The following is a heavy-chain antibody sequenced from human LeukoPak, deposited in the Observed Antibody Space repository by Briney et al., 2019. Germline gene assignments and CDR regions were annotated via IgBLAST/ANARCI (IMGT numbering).Heavy chain of an antibody. CDR3: AKARGAPLVFFDY. CDR1: GFTFDDYA. V-gene: IGHV3-9*01. CDR2: ISWNSGSI. J-gene: IGHJ4*02. Sequence: GGSLRLSCAASGFTFDDYAMHWVRQAPGKGLEWVSGISWNSGSIGYADSVKGRFTISRDNAKNSLYLQMNSLRAEDTALYYCAKARGAPLVFFDYWGQGTLVTVSS. D-gene: IGHD6-6*01.